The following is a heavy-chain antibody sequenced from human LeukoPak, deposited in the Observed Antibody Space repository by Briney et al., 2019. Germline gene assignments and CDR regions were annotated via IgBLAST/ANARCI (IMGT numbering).Heavy chain of an antibody. CDR1: GFTFSSYG. V-gene: IGHV3-33*01. Sequence: PGRSLRLSCAASGFTFSSYGMHWVRQAPGKGLEWVAVIWYEGSNKYYADSVKGRFTISRDNSKNTLYLQMNSLRAEDTAVYYCARAPRGGSSTRGYYYYGMDVWGKGATVTVSS. J-gene: IGHJ6*04. D-gene: IGHD6-13*01. CDR2: IWYEGSNK. CDR3: ARAPRGGSSTRGYYYYGMDV.